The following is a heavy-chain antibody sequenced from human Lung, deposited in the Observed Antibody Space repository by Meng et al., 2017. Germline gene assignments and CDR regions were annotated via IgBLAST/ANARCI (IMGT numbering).Heavy chain of an antibody. CDR1: GFTFRNAW. CDR3: SGHVDY. J-gene: IGHJ4*01. V-gene: IGHV3-15*01. Sequence: EVQPVESGGGFVKAGGSLRLSCAASGFTFRNAWMTWVRQAPGKGLEWIGRMKSNVDGGTVDYAAAVKGRFFISRDDSENTSYLQMNSLKTEDTAVYYCSGHVDYWGHGTLVTVSS. CDR2: MKSNVDGGTV.